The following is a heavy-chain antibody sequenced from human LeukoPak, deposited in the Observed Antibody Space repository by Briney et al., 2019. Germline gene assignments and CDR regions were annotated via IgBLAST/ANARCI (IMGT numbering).Heavy chain of an antibody. CDR1: GYSFTSYW. CDR2: IWPDDSDK. V-gene: IGHV5-51*01. CDR3: ARQGKDGYRVVDY. Sequence: GESLKISCKGSGYSFTSYWIGWVRQMPGKGLEWKGIIWPDDSDKRYSPSFQGQVTISADKSISTAYLQWSSLKASDTAMYYCARQGKDGYRVVDYWGQGTLVAVSS. J-gene: IGHJ4*02. D-gene: IGHD5-24*01.